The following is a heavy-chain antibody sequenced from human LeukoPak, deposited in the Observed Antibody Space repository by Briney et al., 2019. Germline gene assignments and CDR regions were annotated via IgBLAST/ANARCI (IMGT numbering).Heavy chain of an antibody. Sequence: GGSLRLSCAASGFTFSSYAMSWVRQAPGKGLEWVSAISGSGGSTYYADSVKGRFTISRDNSKNTLCLQMNSLRAEDTAVYYCARTGNPATGDYWGQGTLVTVSS. V-gene: IGHV3-23*01. D-gene: IGHD1-1*01. CDR3: ARTGNPATGDY. CDR1: GFTFSSYA. CDR2: ISGSGGST. J-gene: IGHJ4*02.